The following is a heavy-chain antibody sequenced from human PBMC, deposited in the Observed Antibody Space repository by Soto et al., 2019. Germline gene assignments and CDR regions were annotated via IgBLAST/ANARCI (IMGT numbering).Heavy chain of an antibody. V-gene: IGHV1-69*13. J-gene: IGHJ5*02. CDR1: GATFSSYA. D-gene: IGHD6-19*01. Sequence: SVTVSCKASGATFSSYAISWVRQAPGQGLEWMGGIIPIFGTANYAQKFQGRVSITADESTSTAYMELSSLRSEDTAVYYCARDPSSSGWYEGFDPWGQGTLVTVSS. CDR2: IIPIFGTA. CDR3: ARDPSSSGWYEGFDP.